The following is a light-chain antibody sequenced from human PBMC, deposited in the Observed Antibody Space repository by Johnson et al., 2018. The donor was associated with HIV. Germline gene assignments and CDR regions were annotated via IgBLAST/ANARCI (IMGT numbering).Light chain of an antibody. CDR3: GTWDNSLSANV. V-gene: IGLV1-51*01. Sequence: QSILTQPPSVSAAPGQKVTISCSGSSSNIGNNYVSWYQQLPGTAPKLLIYDNNKRPSGIPDRFSGSKSGTSATLGITGLQTGDEADYYCGTWDNSLSANVFGTGTNVTVL. J-gene: IGLJ1*01. CDR2: DNN. CDR1: SSNIGNNY.